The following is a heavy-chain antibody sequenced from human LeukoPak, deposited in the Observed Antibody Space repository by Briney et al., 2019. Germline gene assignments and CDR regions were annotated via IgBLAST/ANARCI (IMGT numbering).Heavy chain of an antibody. Sequence: ASVKVSCKASGYTFTSYDINWVRQATGQGLEWMGWMNPNSGNTGYAQKFQGRVTMTRNTSISTAYMELSSLRSEDTAVYYCARGVVRGNYYYYCMDVWGKGTTVTVSS. J-gene: IGHJ6*03. V-gene: IGHV1-8*01. CDR3: ARGVVRGNYYYYCMDV. CDR1: GYTFTSYD. D-gene: IGHD2-15*01. CDR2: MNPNSGNT.